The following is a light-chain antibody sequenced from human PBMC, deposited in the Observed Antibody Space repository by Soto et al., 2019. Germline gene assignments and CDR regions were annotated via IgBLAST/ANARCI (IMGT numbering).Light chain of an antibody. CDR3: QFYYSDSSFTFGTGRFP. CDR1: QDIANY. J-gene: IGKJ3*01. Sequence: DIQMTQSQSSLSASIGDTVTITCRASQDIANYLAWYQQRPGKAPKLLIYAASTLESGVPSRFRGGGSGTDFSLSISGLQPDDVASYYCQFYYSDSSFTFGTGRFPVGPGTQVDIK. V-gene: IGKV1-27*01. CDR2: AAS.